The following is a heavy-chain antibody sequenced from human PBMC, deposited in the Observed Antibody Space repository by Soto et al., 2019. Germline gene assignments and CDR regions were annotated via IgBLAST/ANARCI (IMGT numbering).Heavy chain of an antibody. CDR1: GGSITDNY. V-gene: IGHV4-30-4*08. J-gene: IGHJ6*02. CDR3: GRAHRDLQQLVHYYYSMDV. CDR2: IHYSGST. Sequence: SETLSLTCTVSGGSITDNYWSWIRQPPGKGLEWIGYIHYSGSTYHNPSLKSRVTISVDTSKNQFSLKLTSVTAADTAVYYCGRAHRDLQQLVHYYYSMDVWGQGTTVTVSS. D-gene: IGHD6-13*01.